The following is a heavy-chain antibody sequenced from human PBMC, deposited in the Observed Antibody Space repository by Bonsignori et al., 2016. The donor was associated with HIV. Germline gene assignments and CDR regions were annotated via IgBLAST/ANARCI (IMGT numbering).Heavy chain of an antibody. V-gene: IGHV3-21*01. J-gene: IGHJ6*03. Sequence: VRQAPGKGLEWVSSISSSSSYIYYADSVKGRFTISRDNAKNSLYLQMNSLRAEDTAVYYCARDPKGMATIMGYYYYYYMDVWGKGTTVTVSS. CDR3: ARDPKGMATIMGYYYYYYMDV. CDR2: ISSSSSYI. D-gene: IGHD5-24*01.